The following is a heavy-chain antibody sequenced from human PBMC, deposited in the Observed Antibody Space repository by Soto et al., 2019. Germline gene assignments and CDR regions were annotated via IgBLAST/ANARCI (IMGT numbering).Heavy chain of an antibody. J-gene: IGHJ4*02. CDR3: ATRSTSIDY. CDR2: ISPSSGRT. V-gene: IGHV3-23*01. Sequence: EVQLLESGGGLVQPGESPRLSCVASGFTFSSYAMSWVRQAPGKGLEWVSGISPSSGRTYYAGTVKGRFTISRDKSKNTLYLQMNSMRGEDTAIHYCATRSTSIDYWGQGTLVTVSS. CDR1: GFTFSSYA.